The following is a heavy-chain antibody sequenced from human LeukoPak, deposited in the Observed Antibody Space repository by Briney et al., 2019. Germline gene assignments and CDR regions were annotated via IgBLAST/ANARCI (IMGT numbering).Heavy chain of an antibody. J-gene: IGHJ3*02. D-gene: IGHD3-9*01. CDR1: GFTFSSYW. V-gene: IGHV3-74*01. CDR3: ARTDYDILTGRRKGDAFDI. Sequence: GGSLRLSCAASGFTFSSYWMHWVRQAPGKGLVWVSRINSDGSSTSYADSVKGRFTISRDNAKNTLYLQMNSLRAEDTAVYYCARTDYDILTGRRKGDAFDIWGQGTMVTVSS. CDR2: INSDGSST.